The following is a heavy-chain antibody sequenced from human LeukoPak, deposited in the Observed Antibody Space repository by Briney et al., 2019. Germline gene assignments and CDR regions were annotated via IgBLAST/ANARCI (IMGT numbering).Heavy chain of an antibody. CDR3: ARGSEMATILAGYFDY. CDR1: GGSISSGDYY. Sequence: SETLSLTCTVSGGSISSGDYYWSWIRRPPGKGLEWIGYIYYSGSTYYNPSLKSRVTISVDTSKNQFSLKLSSVTAADTAVYYCARGSEMATILAGYFDYWGQGTLVTVSS. D-gene: IGHD5-12*01. CDR2: IYYSGST. J-gene: IGHJ4*02. V-gene: IGHV4-30-4*01.